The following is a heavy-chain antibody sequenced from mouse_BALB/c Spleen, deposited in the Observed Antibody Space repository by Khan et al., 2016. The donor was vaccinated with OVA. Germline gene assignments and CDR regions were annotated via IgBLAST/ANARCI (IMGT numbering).Heavy chain of an antibody. CDR3: ARDAGRY. CDR2: INPKNGGT. Sequence: VQLQQPGPELVKPGASVKISCKTSGYTFPEYTVHWVKQSLGKSLDWIGVINPKNGGTAYNQKFKGKATLTVDKSSSTTYMEFRSLTSEDSAVYYCARDAGRYWGQGTSVTVAS. D-gene: IGHD3-3*01. V-gene: IGHV1-18*01. CDR1: GYTFPEYT. J-gene: IGHJ4*01.